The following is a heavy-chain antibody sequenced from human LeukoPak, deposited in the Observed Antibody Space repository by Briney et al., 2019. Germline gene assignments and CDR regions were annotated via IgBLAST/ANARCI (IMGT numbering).Heavy chain of an antibody. V-gene: IGHV4-4*07. CDR1: DGSISSYY. D-gene: IGHD6-13*01. J-gene: IGHJ4*02. CDR2: IYTSGST. Sequence: PSETLSLTCTVSDGSISSYYWSWIRQPAGKGLEWIGRIYTSGSTNYNPSLKSRVTMSVDTSKNQFSLKLSSVTAADTAVYYCARERGSSSWYELSFDYWGQGTLVTVSS. CDR3: ARERGSSSWYELSFDY.